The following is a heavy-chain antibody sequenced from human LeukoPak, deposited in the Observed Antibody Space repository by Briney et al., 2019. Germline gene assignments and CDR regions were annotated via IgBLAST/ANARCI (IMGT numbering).Heavy chain of an antibody. CDR1: GFSFRNYE. V-gene: IGHV3-48*03. CDR3: ARTFDN. Sequence: PGGSLRLSCEASGFSFRNYEMNWVRQAPGKGLEWVSYISSTGSTIHYTDSVKGRFTISRDNAKNSLYLQMNSLRAEDTAVYYCARTFDNWGQGTLVTVSS. J-gene: IGHJ4*02. CDR2: ISSTGSTI.